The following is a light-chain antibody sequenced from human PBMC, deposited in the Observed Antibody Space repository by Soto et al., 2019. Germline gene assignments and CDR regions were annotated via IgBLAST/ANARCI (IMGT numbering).Light chain of an antibody. CDR3: QQYGIALWT. Sequence: IVLTQSPGTLSLSPGERATLSCRASQSFSSTYLAWYQQKPGQAPRLLIYGASSRATGIPDRFSGSGSGTDFTLTISRLEPEDFAVYYCQQYGIALWTFGQGTKVEIK. V-gene: IGKV3-20*01. CDR2: GAS. CDR1: QSFSSTY. J-gene: IGKJ1*01.